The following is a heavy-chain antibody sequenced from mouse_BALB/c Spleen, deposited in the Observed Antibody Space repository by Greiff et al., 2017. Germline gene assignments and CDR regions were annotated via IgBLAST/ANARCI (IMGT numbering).Heavy chain of an antibody. J-gene: IGHJ2*01. V-gene: IGHV3-2*02. D-gene: IGHD1-1*01. Sequence: EVQLQESGPGLVKPSQSLSLTCTVTGYSITSDYAWNWIRQFPGNKLEWMGYISYSGSTSYNPSLKSRISITRDTSKNQFFLQLNSVTTEDTATYYCARRGYYGSSYFDYWGQGTTLTVSS. CDR2: ISYSGST. CDR1: GYSITSDYA. CDR3: ARRGYYGSSYFDY.